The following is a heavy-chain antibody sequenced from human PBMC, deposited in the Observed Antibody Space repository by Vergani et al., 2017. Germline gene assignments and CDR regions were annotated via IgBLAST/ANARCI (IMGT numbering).Heavy chain of an antibody. D-gene: IGHD3-10*01. J-gene: IGHJ4*02. Sequence: QVQLQESGPGLVKPSETLSLTCTVSGGSISSYYWSWIRQPPGKGLEWIGYIYYSGSTNYNPSLKSRVTISVDTSKYQFSLKLSSVTAADTAVYYCARVHYYGSGSYSYYFDYWGQGTLVTVSS. CDR1: GGSISSYY. V-gene: IGHV4-59*01. CDR2: IYYSGST. CDR3: ARVHYYGSGSYSYYFDY.